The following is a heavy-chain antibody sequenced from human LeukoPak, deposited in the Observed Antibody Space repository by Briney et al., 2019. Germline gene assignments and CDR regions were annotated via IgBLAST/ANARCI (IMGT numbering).Heavy chain of an antibody. D-gene: IGHD2-2*02. CDR1: GFTFSSYA. CDR3: ARGPHCSSASCYTSGAFDM. J-gene: IGHJ3*02. Sequence: GGSLRLSCAASGFTFSSYAMTWARQAPGKGLEWVSGISASGNSTYYADSVKGRFTISRDNSKNTLFLQMNSLRVEDRAVYYCARGPHCSSASCYTSGAFDMWGQGTMVTVSS. CDR2: ISASGNST. V-gene: IGHV3-23*01.